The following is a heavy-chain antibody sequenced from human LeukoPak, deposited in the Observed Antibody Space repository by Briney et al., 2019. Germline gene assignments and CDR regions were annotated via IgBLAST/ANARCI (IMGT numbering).Heavy chain of an antibody. CDR1: GGSFSSYY. CDR3: ARSPLRTVNWFDP. J-gene: IGHJ5*02. D-gene: IGHD4-11*01. V-gene: IGHV4-4*09. CDR2: IYTSGST. Sequence: SETRSLTCTVSGGSFSSYYWSWIRQPPGKGLEWIGYIYTSGSTNYNPSLKSRVTISVDTSKNQFSLKLSSVTAADTAVYYCARSPLRTVNWFDPWGQGTLVTVSS.